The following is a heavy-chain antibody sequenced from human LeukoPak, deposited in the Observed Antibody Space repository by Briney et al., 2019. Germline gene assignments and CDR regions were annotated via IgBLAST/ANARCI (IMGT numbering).Heavy chain of an antibody. CDR1: GYTFTGYY. CDR2: INPNSGGT. Sequence: ASVKVSCKASGYTFTGYYMHWVRQAPGQGLKWMGWINPNSGGTNYAQKFQGRVTMTRDTSISTAYMELSRLRSDDTAVYYCARLRAYYYYMDVWGKGTTVTVSS. V-gene: IGHV1-2*02. J-gene: IGHJ6*03. CDR3: ARLRAYYYYMDV.